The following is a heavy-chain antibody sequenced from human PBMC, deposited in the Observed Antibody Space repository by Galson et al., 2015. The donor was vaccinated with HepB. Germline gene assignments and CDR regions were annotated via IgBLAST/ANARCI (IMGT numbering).Heavy chain of an antibody. CDR3: AREVDAPPSIAVAGGGAFDI. D-gene: IGHD6-19*01. CDR2: IYSGGST. J-gene: IGHJ3*02. CDR1: GFTVSSNY. V-gene: IGHV3-66*01. Sequence: SLRLSCAASGFTVSSNYMRWVRQAPGKGLEWVSVIYSGGSTYYADSVKGRFTISRDNSKNTLYPQMNSLRAEDTAVYYCAREVDAPPSIAVAGGGAFDIWGQGTMVTVSS.